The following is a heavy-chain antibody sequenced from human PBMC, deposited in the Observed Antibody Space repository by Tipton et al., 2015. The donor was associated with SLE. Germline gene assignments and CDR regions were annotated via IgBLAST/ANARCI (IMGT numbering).Heavy chain of an antibody. Sequence: RLVQSGAEVKKPGESLKISCKGSGYSFTSYWIGWVGQMPGKGREWMGIIYPGDSDTRYSPSFQGQVTISADKSISTAYLQMNSLKTEDTAVYYCTRDPLGVPDYWGQGTLVTVSS. CDR2: IYPGDSDT. J-gene: IGHJ4*02. V-gene: IGHV5-51*03. CDR1: GYSFTSYW. CDR3: TRDPLGVPDY. D-gene: IGHD3-16*01.